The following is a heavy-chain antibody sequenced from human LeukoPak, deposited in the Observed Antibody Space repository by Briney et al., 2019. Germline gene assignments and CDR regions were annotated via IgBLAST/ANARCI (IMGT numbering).Heavy chain of an antibody. CDR2: IYSGGST. D-gene: IGHD3-22*01. CDR3: ARENYYYDTSGYYSSSFDY. J-gene: IGHJ4*02. V-gene: IGHV3-53*01. CDR1: AFTVSTNY. Sequence: GGSLRLSCAASAFTVSTNYMSWVRQAPGKGLEWVSVIYSGGSTYYADSVKGRFTISRDNSKNTVYLQMNSLRAGDTAVYYCARENYYYDTSGYYSSSFDYWGQGTLVTVSS.